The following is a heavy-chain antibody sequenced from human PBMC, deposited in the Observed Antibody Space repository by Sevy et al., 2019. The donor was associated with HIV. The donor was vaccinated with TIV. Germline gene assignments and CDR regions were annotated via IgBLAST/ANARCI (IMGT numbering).Heavy chain of an antibody. V-gene: IGHV1-18*01. Sequence: ASVKVSCKASGYTFTSYGISWVRQAPGQGLEWMGWISAYNGNTNYAQKLQGRVTMTTDTSTSTAYMGLRSLRSDDTAVYYCARVNYYGSGSYRNAFDIWGQGTMVTVSS. CDR2: ISAYNGNT. CDR3: ARVNYYGSGSYRNAFDI. CDR1: GYTFTSYG. D-gene: IGHD3-10*01. J-gene: IGHJ3*02.